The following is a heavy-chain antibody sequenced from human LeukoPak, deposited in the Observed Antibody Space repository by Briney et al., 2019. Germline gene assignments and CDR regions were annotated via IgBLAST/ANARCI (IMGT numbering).Heavy chain of an antibody. CDR3: ARPRSDRTYSSSWYWTD. Sequence: SVKVSCKASGGTFSSYAISWVRQAPGQGLEWMGGIISIFGTANYAQKFQGRVTITTDESTSTAYMELSSLRSEDTAVYYCARPRSDRTYSSSWYWTDWGQGTLVTVSS. V-gene: IGHV1-69*05. J-gene: IGHJ4*02. D-gene: IGHD6-13*01. CDR1: GGTFSSYA. CDR2: IISIFGTA.